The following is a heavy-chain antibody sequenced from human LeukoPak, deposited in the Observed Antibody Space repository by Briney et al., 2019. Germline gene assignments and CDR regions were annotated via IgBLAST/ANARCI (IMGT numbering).Heavy chain of an antibody. Sequence: GSLRLSCAVSGFTFSGFWMSWSRQAPGKGLEWVASIYSDGSEGYYADVVKGRFTISRDNAKNSLYLQINSLRAEDTAVYYCARSSYSSSSSVWGQGTMVTVSS. V-gene: IGHV3-7*03. D-gene: IGHD6-6*01. CDR3: ARSSYSSSSSV. J-gene: IGHJ3*01. CDR2: IYSDGSEG. CDR1: GFTFSGFW.